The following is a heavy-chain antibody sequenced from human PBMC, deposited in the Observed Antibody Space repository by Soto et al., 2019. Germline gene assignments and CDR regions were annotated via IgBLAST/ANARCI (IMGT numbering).Heavy chain of an antibody. V-gene: IGHV4-39*01. CDR1: CGSISSSSYY. Sequence: PXETLSLTCTVSCGSISSSSYYWGWIRQPPGKGLEWIGSIYYSGSTYYNPSLKSRVTISVDTSKNQFSLKLSSVTAADTAVYYWARHRYYYDSSGLFDHWGQGTVVTVSS. D-gene: IGHD3-22*01. CDR2: IYYSGST. CDR3: ARHRYYYDSSGLFDH. J-gene: IGHJ5*02.